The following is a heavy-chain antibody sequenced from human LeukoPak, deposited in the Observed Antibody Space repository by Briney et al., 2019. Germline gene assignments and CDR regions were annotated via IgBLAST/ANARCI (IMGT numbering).Heavy chain of an antibody. CDR1: GYTFTSYG. J-gene: IGHJ4*02. Sequence: GASVKVSCKASGYTFTSYGISWVRQAPGQGLEWMGWISAYNGNTNYAQKLQGSVTMTTDTSTSTAYMELRSLRSDDTAVYYCARSYSSSWYGTYYFDYWGQGPLVTVSS. CDR2: ISAYNGNT. CDR3: ARSYSSSWYGTYYFDY. V-gene: IGHV1-18*04. D-gene: IGHD6-13*01.